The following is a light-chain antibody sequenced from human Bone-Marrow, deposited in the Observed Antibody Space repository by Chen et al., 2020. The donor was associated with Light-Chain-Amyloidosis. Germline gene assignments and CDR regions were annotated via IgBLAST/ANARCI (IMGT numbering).Light chain of an antibody. CDR1: SGSIATDY. Sequence: NFMLTQPHSVSESPGKTVIISCTRSSGSIATDYVQWYQQRPGSSPTTVIYEDDQRPSGVPDRFAGSIDRSSNSASLSISGLKTEDEADYYCQSYQGSSQGVFGGGTKLTVL. J-gene: IGLJ3*02. V-gene: IGLV6-57*01. CDR3: QSYQGSSQGV. CDR2: EDD.